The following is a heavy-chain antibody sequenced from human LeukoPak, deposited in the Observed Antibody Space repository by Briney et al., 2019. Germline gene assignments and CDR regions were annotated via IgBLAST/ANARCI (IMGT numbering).Heavy chain of an antibody. D-gene: IGHD3-9*01. CDR3: ARDERYFGPDAFDI. CDR1: GFTFSSYS. Sequence: PGGSLRLSCAASGFTFSSYSMSWVRQAPGKGLEWVSYISGTGSTTYYADSVKGRFTISRDNAKNSLYLQMNSLRVEDTAVYYCARDERYFGPDAFDIWGQGTMVTVSS. CDR2: ISGTGSTT. V-gene: IGHV3-48*04. J-gene: IGHJ3*02.